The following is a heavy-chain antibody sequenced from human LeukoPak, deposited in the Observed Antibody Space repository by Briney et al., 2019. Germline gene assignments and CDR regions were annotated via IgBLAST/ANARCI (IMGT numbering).Heavy chain of an antibody. CDR3: ARDPEHNYCSGGSCYNSRWFDP. J-gene: IGHJ5*02. CDR2: INPNSGGT. Sequence: ASVKVSCKASGYTFTGYYMHWVRQAPGQGLEWMGWINPNSGGTNYAQKFQGRVTMTRDTSISTAYMELSRLRSDDTAVYYCARDPEHNYCSGGSCYNSRWFDPWGQGTLVTVSS. CDR1: GYTFTGYY. D-gene: IGHD2-15*01. V-gene: IGHV1-2*02.